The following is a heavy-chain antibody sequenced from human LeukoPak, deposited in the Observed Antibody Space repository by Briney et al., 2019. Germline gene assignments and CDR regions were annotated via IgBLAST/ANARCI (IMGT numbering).Heavy chain of an antibody. V-gene: IGHV4-34*01. Sequence: SGTLSLTCAVNGGSSSGYYWSWIRQPPGKGLEWIGEINHSGSTNYNPSLKSRVTISVDTSKNQFSLKLSSVTAADTAVYYCARGRRQRTTLGITMVRGVPIDYWGQGTLVTVSS. CDR1: GGSSSGYY. D-gene: IGHD3-10*01. CDR3: ARGRRQRTTLGITMVRGVPIDY. J-gene: IGHJ4*02. CDR2: INHSGST.